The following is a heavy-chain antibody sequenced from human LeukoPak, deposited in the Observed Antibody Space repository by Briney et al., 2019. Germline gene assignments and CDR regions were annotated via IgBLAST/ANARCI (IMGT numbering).Heavy chain of an antibody. D-gene: IGHD5-18*01. CDR1: GASFSSSTYY. CDR3: ATIKRGNIFGYFDF. V-gene: IGHV4-61*01. Sequence: SETLSLTCTVSGASFSSSTYYWGWIRQPPGKGLEWIGYMLDSENTKDNPYFQSRLSLSADTSKNQFSLRLTSVTAADTAVYYCATIKRGNIFGYFDFWGQGILVTVSP. J-gene: IGHJ4*02. CDR2: MLDSENT.